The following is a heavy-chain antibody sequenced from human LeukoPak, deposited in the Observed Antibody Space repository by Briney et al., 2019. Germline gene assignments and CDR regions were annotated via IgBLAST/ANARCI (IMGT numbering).Heavy chain of an antibody. CDR2: IIPIFGTA. D-gene: IGHD4-23*01. J-gene: IGHJ4*02. Sequence: SVKVSCKASGGTFSSYAISWVRQAPGQGLEWMGGIIPIFGTANYAQKFQGRVTITADESTSTAYMELSSLRSEDTAVHYCASDVVTQGYYFDYWGQGTLVTASS. V-gene: IGHV1-69*13. CDR1: GGTFSSYA. CDR3: ASDVVTQGYYFDY.